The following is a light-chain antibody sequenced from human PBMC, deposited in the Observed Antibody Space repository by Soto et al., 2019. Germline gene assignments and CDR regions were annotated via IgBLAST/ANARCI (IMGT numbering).Light chain of an antibody. Sequence: STLPASVGDRVTINCRASESIRTWLAWYQHKPGKAPKFLIYAASSLQSGVPSRFSGSGSGTDCTLTISSLKKEDCATYDGQQRYSTTRTFGQGTKVDIK. CDR2: AAS. J-gene: IGKJ1*01. CDR1: ESIRTW. V-gene: IGKV1-39*01. CDR3: QQRYSTTRT.